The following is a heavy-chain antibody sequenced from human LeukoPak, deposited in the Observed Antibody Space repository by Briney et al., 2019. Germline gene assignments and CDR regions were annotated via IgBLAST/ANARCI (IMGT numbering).Heavy chain of an antibody. CDR1: GVSSSSYY. V-gene: IGHV4-4*07. J-gene: IGHJ5*02. Sequence: PSKTLSLTCSVSGVSSSSYYWSWIRQPAGKGLEWIGRISTSGSGNYNPSLKSRVTMSIDTSNNQFSLKVNSVTAADTAVYYCARDRDSTATTFWFDPWGQGTLVTVSS. CDR3: ARDRDSTATTFWFDP. D-gene: IGHD1-7*01. CDR2: ISTSGSG.